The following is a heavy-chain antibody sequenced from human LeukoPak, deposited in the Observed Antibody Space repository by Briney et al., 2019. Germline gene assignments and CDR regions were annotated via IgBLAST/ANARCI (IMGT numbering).Heavy chain of an antibody. CDR2: IWYDGSNK. J-gene: IGHJ4*02. CDR1: GFTFSTYG. D-gene: IGHD3-22*01. Sequence: GRSLRLSCAASGFTFSTYGMHWVRQAPGKGLEWVAVIWYDGSNKYYADSVKGRFTISRDNSKNTLYLQMNSLRAVDTAVYYCGRDLFMIVVPGQNVLDYWGQGTLVTVSS. V-gene: IGHV3-33*01. CDR3: GRDLFMIVVPGQNVLDY.